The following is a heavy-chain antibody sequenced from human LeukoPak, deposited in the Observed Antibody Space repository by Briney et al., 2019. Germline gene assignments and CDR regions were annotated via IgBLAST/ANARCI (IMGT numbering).Heavy chain of an antibody. J-gene: IGHJ3*02. CDR3: ARVRRVKHIVVVTAIFYAFDI. V-gene: IGHV4-4*02. D-gene: IGHD2-21*02. CDR2: IYHSGST. CDR1: GGSISSSNW. Sequence: SETLSLTCAVSGGSISSSNWWSWVRQPPGKGLEWIGEIYHSGSTNYNPSLKSRVTISVDKSKNQFSLKLSSVTAADTAVYYCARVRRVKHIVVVTAIFYAFDIWGRGTMVTVSS.